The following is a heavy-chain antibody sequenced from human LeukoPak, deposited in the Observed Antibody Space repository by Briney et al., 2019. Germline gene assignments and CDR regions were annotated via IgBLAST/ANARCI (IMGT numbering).Heavy chain of an antibody. V-gene: IGHV4-59*08. D-gene: IGHD4-23*01. CDR2: SYFTGNP. CDR1: GSISSYY. CDR3: AGLRSTVAWASFDY. Sequence: SGTLSLTCIVSGSISSYYWTWIRQPPGKGLEWIGHSYFTGNPNYNPSLKSRVTISVDPPKNQFSLKLTSVTAADTAVYYCAGLRSTVAWASFDYWGQGILATVSS. J-gene: IGHJ4*02.